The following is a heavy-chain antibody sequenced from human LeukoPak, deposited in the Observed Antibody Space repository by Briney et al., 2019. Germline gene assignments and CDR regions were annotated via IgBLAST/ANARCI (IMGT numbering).Heavy chain of an antibody. D-gene: IGHD3-10*01. CDR3: ARDWAYGSGSYRGY. V-gene: IGHV3-53*01. CDR2: IYSGGST. J-gene: IGHJ4*02. Sequence: PGGSLRLSCVASGXSVSSNYMSWVRQAPGKGLEWVSVIYSGGSTYYADSVKGRFTISRDNSKNTLYLQMNSLRAEDTAVYYCARDWAYGSGSYRGYWGQGNLVTVAS. CDR1: GXSVSSNY.